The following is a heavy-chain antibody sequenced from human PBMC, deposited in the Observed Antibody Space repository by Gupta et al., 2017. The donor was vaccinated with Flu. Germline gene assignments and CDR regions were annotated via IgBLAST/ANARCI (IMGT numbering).Heavy chain of an antibody. CDR2: MNPNSGDT. D-gene: IGHD1-20*01. J-gene: IGHJ4*02. Sequence: QVHLVQSGAEVKEPGASVTVSCKASGYTFTSYDINWVRLATGQGLEWMGWMNPNSGDTDYAQKFQGRVTMTRNTSISTAYMELSSLRFDDTAVYYCARRLMYDWNDVDYWGQGTLVTVSS. V-gene: IGHV1-8*01. CDR1: GYTFTSYD. CDR3: ARRLMYDWNDVDY.